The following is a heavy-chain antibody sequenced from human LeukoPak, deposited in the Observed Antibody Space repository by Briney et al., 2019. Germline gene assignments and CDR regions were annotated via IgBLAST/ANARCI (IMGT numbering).Heavy chain of an antibody. Sequence: GGSLRLSYAASGFIFSSYWMSWVRQAPGKGLEWVANIKQDGSEKKYVDSVKGRLTISRDNAKNSLYLQMNSLRVEDTAVYYCVRDSLVGYGHRYFDCWGQGTLVTVSS. CDR2: IKQDGSEK. D-gene: IGHD5-18*01. CDR3: VRDSLVGYGHRYFDC. CDR1: GFIFSSYW. J-gene: IGHJ4*02. V-gene: IGHV3-7*01.